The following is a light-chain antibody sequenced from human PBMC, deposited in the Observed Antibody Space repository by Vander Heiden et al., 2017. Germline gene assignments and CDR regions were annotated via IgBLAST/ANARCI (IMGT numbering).Light chain of an antibody. CDR3: CAYAGSSTLV. CDR2: EVS. J-gene: IGLJ2*01. V-gene: IGLV2-23*02. Sequence: SALTQPASVSGSPGQSITISCTGTSSDVGSYNLASWYQQHPGKAPKLMIYEVSKRPSGVSNRFSGSKSGNTASLTIAGLQAEDEADYYCCAYAGSSTLVFGGGTKLTVL. CDR1: SSDVGSYNL.